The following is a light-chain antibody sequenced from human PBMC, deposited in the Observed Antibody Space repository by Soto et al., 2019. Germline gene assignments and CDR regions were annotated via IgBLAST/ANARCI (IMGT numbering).Light chain of an antibody. CDR2: AAS. CDR3: QQSYSTPIT. Sequence: DIQMTQSPSSLSASVGERVPINCRASQSISSYLNWYQQKPGKAPKVLIYAASSLQSGVPSRFSGSRSGTDFTLTISSLQPEDVATYYCQQSYSTPITLGQGTRLEIK. V-gene: IGKV1-39*01. CDR1: QSISSY. J-gene: IGKJ5*01.